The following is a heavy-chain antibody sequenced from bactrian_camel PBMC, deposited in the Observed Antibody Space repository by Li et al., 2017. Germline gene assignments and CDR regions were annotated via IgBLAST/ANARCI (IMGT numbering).Heavy chain of an antibody. CDR3: ARTYGGDWMSWTGFGS. CDR1: GFTFDRYG. CDR2: MNRDGSMA. J-gene: IGHJ6*01. Sequence: HVQLVESGGTLVQPGGSLKLSCSAPGFTFDRYGMAWVRQVWGKGLEWVSGMNRDGSMAYYADTVKGRFTISRDNAKNTLDLQLTSLNAEDTALYYCARTYGGDWMSWTGFGSWGRGTQVTVS. D-gene: IGHD2*01. V-gene: IGHV3S9*01.